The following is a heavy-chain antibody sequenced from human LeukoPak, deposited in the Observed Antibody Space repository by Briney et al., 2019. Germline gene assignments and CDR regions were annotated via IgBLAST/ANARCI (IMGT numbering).Heavy chain of an antibody. D-gene: IGHD3-10*01. V-gene: IGHV3-30-3*01. CDR3: ARGVGGDY. Sequence: GGSLSLSCAASGFTCSSYAMHWVRQAPGKGLEWVAVISYDGSNKYYADSVKGRFTISRDNSKNTLYLQMNSLRAADTAVYYCARGVGGDYWGQGTLVTVSS. CDR2: ISYDGSNK. CDR1: GFTCSSYA. J-gene: IGHJ4*02.